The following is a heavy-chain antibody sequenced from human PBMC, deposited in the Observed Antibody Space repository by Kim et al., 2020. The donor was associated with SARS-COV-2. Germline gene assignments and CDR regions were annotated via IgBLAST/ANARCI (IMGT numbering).Heavy chain of an antibody. Sequence: GGSLRLSCAASGFPFSTYAMSWVRQAPGKGLEWVSAISRSGGCTYYADSVKGRFTISRDNSKNTLYLQMNSLRAEDTAVYYCAKDEYSYGYLGFDYWGQGTLVTVSS. CDR1: GFPFSTYA. V-gene: IGHV3-23*01. D-gene: IGHD5-18*01. CDR3: AKDEYSYGYLGFDY. CDR2: ISRSGGCT. J-gene: IGHJ4*02.